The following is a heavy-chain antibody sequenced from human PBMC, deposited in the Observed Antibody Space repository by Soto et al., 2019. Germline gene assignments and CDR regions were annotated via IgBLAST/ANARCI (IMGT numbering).Heavy chain of an antibody. D-gene: IGHD3-3*01. CDR3: ARVGHYDFWSGYYSNYYYYGMDV. CDR2: IGTAGDT. V-gene: IGHV3-13*01. J-gene: IGHJ6*02. Sequence: EVRLVESGGGLVQPGGSLRLSCAASGFTFSSYDMHWVRQATGKGLEWVSAIGTAGDTYYPGSVKGRFTISRENAKNSLYLQMNSLKAGDTAVYYCARVGHYDFWSGYYSNYYYYGMDVWGQGTTVTVSS. CDR1: GFTFSSYD.